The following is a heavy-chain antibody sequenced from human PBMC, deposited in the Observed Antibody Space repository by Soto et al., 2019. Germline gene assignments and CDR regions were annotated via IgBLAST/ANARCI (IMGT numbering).Heavy chain of an antibody. D-gene: IGHD5-12*01. J-gene: IGHJ4*02. CDR2: IIPIFGTA. CDR1: GGTFSSYA. CDR3: ARDRGYSGYDYTAPFDY. V-gene: IGHV1-69*13. Sequence: ASVKVSWKASGGTFSSYAIGWVRQAPGQGLEWMGGIIPIFGTANYAQKFQGRVTITADESTSTAYMELSSLRSEDTAVYYCARDRGYSGYDYTAPFDYWGQGTLVTVSS.